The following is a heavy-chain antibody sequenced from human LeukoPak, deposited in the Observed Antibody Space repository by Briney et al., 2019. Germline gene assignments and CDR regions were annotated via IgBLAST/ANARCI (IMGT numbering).Heavy chain of an antibody. V-gene: IGHV3-21*01. CDR2: ISSSSSYI. J-gene: IGHJ4*02. CDR1: GFTFSSYS. D-gene: IGHD1-26*01. CDR3: ARDRPALVGARSKAFDY. Sequence: PGGSLRLSCAASGFTFSSYSMNWVRQAPGKGLEWVSSISSSSSYIYYADSVKGRFTISRDNAKNSLYLQMNSLRAEDAAVYYCARDRPALVGARSKAFDYWGQGTLVTVSS.